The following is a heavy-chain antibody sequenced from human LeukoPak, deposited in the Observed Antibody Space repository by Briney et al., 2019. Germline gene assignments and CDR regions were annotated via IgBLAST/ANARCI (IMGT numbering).Heavy chain of an antibody. Sequence: PGGSLRLSCAASGFTFSSYGMHWVRQAPGKGLEWVAVISYDGSNKYYADSVKGRFTISRDNSKNTLYLQMNSLRAEDTAVYYCARADRGDAFDIWGQGTMVTVSS. V-gene: IGHV3-30*03. J-gene: IGHJ3*02. CDR2: ISYDGSNK. CDR1: GFTFSSYG. CDR3: ARADRGDAFDI. D-gene: IGHD3-10*01.